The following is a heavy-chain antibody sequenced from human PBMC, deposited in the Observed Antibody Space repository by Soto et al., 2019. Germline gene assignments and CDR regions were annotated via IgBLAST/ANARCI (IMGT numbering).Heavy chain of an antibody. Sequence: SETLSLTCTVSGGSISSGDYYWSWIRQPPGKGLEWIGYIYYSGSTYYNPSLKSRVTVSVDTSKNQFSLKLSSVTAADTAVYYCARAGVVVAATLGAYDYWGQGTLVTVSS. CDR3: ARAGVVVAATLGAYDY. CDR2: IYYSGST. D-gene: IGHD2-15*01. V-gene: IGHV4-30-4*01. J-gene: IGHJ4*02. CDR1: GGSISSGDYY.